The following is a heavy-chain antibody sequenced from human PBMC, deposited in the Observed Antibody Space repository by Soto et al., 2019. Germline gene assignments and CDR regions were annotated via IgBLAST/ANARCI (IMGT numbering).Heavy chain of an antibody. CDR3: AKDRLMLTMVVVGAFDF. CDR2: ISGSGSTT. V-gene: IGHV3-23*01. CDR1: RFSFNNHA. J-gene: IGHJ3*01. Sequence: VGSLRLSCAASRFSFNNHAMTWVRQAPGKGLEWVSGISGSGSTTHYADSVKGRFTISRDNSKDTLYLQMNSLRPEDTAVYYCAKDRLMLTMVVVGAFDFWGLGTMVTVSS. D-gene: IGHD3-22*01.